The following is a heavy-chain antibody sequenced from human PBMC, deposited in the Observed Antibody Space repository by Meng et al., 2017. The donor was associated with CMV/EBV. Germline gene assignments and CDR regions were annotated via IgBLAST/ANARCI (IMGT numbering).Heavy chain of an antibody. J-gene: IGHJ4*02. CDR3: ARAPLGASIDY. Sequence: SGKACGGTFSSYASSWVRQGPGQGLEGMGGIITIFGTENYAQKFQGRVTITTDESTSTAYMELSSLRSEDTAVYYCARAPLGASIDYWGQGTLVTVSS. D-gene: IGHD1-26*01. CDR1: GGTFSSYA. V-gene: IGHV1-69*05. CDR2: IITIFGTE.